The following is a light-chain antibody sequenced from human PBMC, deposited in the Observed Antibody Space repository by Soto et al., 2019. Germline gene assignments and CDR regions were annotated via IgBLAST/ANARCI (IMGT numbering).Light chain of an antibody. CDR2: GGS. CDR3: QQYSASPIS. J-gene: IGKJ5*01. V-gene: IGKV3-20*01. CDR1: QSVSSTY. Sequence: EVVLTQSPGTLSLSPGERATLSCRASQSVSSTYLTWYQQRLGQAPRLVIYGGSRRATGIPDRFSGSGSGTDFTLTISRLEPEDFAVCYCQQYSASPISFGQGTRLEIK.